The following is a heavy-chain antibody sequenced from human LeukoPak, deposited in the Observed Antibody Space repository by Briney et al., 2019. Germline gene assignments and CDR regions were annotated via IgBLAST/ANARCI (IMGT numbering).Heavy chain of an antibody. J-gene: IGHJ4*01. CDR3: ARDRDSSGWYEGFDY. Sequence: PGGSLRLSCAASGFTFSSSAMHWVRQAPDKGLEWVAVISYDGSNKYYADSVKGRFTISRDNSKNTLYLQMNSLRADDTAVYYCARDRDSSGWYEGFDYWGQEPWSPSPQ. V-gene: IGHV3-30-3*01. D-gene: IGHD6-19*01. CDR1: GFTFSSSA. CDR2: ISYDGSNK.